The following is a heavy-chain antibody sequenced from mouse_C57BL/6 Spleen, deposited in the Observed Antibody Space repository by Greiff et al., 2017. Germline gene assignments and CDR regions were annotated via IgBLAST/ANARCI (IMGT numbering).Heavy chain of an antibody. J-gene: IGHJ4*01. CDR3: ARYGSSYIYAMDY. V-gene: IGHV1-85*01. CDR1: GYTFTSYD. CDR2: IYPRDGST. Sequence: VQLQQSGPELVKPGASVKLSCKASGYTFTSYDINWVKQRPGQGLEWIGWIYPRDGSTKYNEKFKGKATLTVDTSSSTAYMELHSLTSEDSAVYFCARYGSSYIYAMDYWGQGTSVTVSS. D-gene: IGHD1-1*01.